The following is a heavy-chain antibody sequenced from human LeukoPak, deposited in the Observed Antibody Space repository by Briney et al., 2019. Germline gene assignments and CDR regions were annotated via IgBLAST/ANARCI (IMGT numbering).Heavy chain of an antibody. D-gene: IGHD6-19*01. CDR1: SDSLSSYY. Sequence: SETLSLTCTVSSDSLSSYYWSWIRQPAGKGLEWIGRIYRSGSTSYNPSLNSRVTMSVDTSKNQFSLKVTSVTAADTAVYFCARGEKQWLVWGFDYWGQGTLVTVSS. V-gene: IGHV4-4*07. CDR2: IYRSGST. J-gene: IGHJ4*02. CDR3: ARGEKQWLVWGFDY.